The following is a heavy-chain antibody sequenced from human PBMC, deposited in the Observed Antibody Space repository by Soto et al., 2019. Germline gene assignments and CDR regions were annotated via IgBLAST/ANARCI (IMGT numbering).Heavy chain of an antibody. CDR2: MSYDGSDT. Sequence: GALRLSCVGSGFIFSNNGMHWVRQTPGKGLEWVAFMSYDGSDTFYADSVKGRFTISRDNSKNTLFLHMSNLRAEDTAMYYCTIVRVADSALDHWGQGTLVTVSS. CDR3: TIVRVADSALDH. J-gene: IGHJ4*02. CDR1: GFIFSNNG. D-gene: IGHD3-10*02. V-gene: IGHV3-30*02.